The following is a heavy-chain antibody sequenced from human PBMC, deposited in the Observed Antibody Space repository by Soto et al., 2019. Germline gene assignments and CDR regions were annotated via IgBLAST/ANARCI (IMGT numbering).Heavy chain of an antibody. V-gene: IGHV1-18*01. J-gene: IGHJ5*02. CDR1: GYTFTIYG. CDR2: ISAHNGNT. D-gene: IGHD3-10*01. Sequence: QVHLVQSGAEVKKPVASVKVSCKASGYTFTIYGITWVRQAPGQGLEWMGWISAHNGNTDYAQKLQGRVIVPRDTSTSTAYMELRSLRSDDTAGDYCERWRYGESWCQGALVTVSS. CDR3: ERWRYGES.